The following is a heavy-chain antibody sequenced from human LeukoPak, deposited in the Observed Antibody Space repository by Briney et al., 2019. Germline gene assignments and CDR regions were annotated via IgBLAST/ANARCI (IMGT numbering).Heavy chain of an antibody. CDR2: IYYSGST. V-gene: IGHV4-39*01. Sequence: PSETLSLTCTVSGDSITSSSYYWGWIRQPPGKGLECIGSIYYSGSTYYNPSLKSRVTISVDTSKNQFSLKLTSVTAADTAVYYCARHLPRVGADRKGAFDIWGQGTMVTVSS. D-gene: IGHD1-26*01. CDR1: GDSITSSSYY. J-gene: IGHJ3*02. CDR3: ARHLPRVGADRKGAFDI.